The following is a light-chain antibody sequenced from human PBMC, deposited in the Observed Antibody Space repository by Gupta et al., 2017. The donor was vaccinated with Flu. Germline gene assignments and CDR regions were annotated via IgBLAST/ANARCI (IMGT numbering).Light chain of an antibody. CDR3: TSYTDANTWV. J-gene: IGLJ1*01. CDR1: HRDVCGYQF. Sequence: QSALPQPASVSGSPGQSITISCSGTHRDVCGYQFVTLYQQHPRRAPKLLIYEVTKRPSEISDRFSGSKSGNTASLTISGPQPEDDADYFCTSYTDANTWVFGAGSRVTVL. CDR2: EVT. V-gene: IGLV2-14*01.